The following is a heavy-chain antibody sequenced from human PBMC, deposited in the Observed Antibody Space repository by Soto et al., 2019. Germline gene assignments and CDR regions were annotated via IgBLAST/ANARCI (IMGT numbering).Heavy chain of an antibody. Sequence: QVVLQESGPGLVKPSETLSLTCSVSGRSITSYYWSWVRQPPGKGLEWIGYIYDNGITSQNPSLKSRATMTADTSQNQFSLKLPSVTGADTAVYYCASTYDSNGDANEIDAWGQGILVTVTS. CDR3: ASTYDSNGDANEIDA. J-gene: IGHJ5*02. V-gene: IGHV4-59*12. D-gene: IGHD3-22*01. CDR2: IYDNGIT. CDR1: GRSITSYY.